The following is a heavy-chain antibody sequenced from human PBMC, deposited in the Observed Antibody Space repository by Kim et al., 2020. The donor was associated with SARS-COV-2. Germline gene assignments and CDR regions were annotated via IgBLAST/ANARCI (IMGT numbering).Heavy chain of an antibody. D-gene: IGHD1-26*01. CDR1: GGSLSGYH. CDR2: INHKGIT. J-gene: IGHJ4*02. V-gene: IGHV4-34*01. CDR3: ARGYGSTWPTSNF. Sequence: SETLSLTCAVYGGSLSGYHWNWIRQPPGKGLEWIGEINHKGITSYTPSLKSRVTISGDTSTNQLFLNLSSVTAADTAVYFCARGYGSTWPTSNFWGQGTLVTVSS.